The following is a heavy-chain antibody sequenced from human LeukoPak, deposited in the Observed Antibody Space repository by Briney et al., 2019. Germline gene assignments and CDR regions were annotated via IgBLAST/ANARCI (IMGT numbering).Heavy chain of an antibody. CDR2: IYYSGST. J-gene: IGHJ4*02. V-gene: IGHV4-59*08. CDR3: ARRMKGSGWYYFDY. D-gene: IGHD6-19*01. CDR1: GGSISSYY. Sequence: PLETLSLTCTVSGGSISSYYWSWIRQPPGKGLEWIGYIYYSGSTNYNPSLKSRVTISVDTSKNQFSLKLSSVTAADTAVYYCARRMKGSGWYYFDYWGQGTLVTVSS.